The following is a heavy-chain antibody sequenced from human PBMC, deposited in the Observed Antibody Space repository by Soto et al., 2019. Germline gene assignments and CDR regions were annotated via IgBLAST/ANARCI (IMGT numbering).Heavy chain of an antibody. V-gene: IGHV4-31*03. CDR2: IYNSGNIYYSGST. Sequence: PSETLSLTCTVSGASVSSVDSYWNWIRQHPGKGLEWIGYIYNSGNIYYSGSTSYSPSLKSRVTISLDTSENQFSLRLSSVTAADTAVYYCAGSGYYHNSGMDVWGQGTTVTVSS. D-gene: IGHD3-22*01. J-gene: IGHJ6*02. CDR3: AGSGYYHNSGMDV. CDR1: GASVSSVDSY.